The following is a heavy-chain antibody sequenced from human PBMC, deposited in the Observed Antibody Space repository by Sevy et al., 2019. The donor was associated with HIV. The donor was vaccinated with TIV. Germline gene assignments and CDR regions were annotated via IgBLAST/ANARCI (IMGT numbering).Heavy chain of an antibody. CDR2: ISGSGGST. Sequence: GGFLRLSCAASGFTFSSYAMSWVRQAPGKGLEWVSAISGSGGSTYYADSVKGRFTISRDNSKNTLYLQMNSLRAEDTAVYYCAKVYSGSQYYFDYWGQGTLVTVSS. D-gene: IGHD1-26*01. V-gene: IGHV3-23*01. CDR3: AKVYSGSQYYFDY. J-gene: IGHJ4*02. CDR1: GFTFSSYA.